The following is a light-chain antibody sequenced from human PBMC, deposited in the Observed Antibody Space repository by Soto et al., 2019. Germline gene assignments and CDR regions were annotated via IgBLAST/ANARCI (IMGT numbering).Light chain of an antibody. Sequence: EIVLTQSPGTLSLSPGERATLYCRASQSVSSNNLAWYQQRPGQAPRLVIYGASTRATGIPERFSGSGSGTDFTLTISRLEPEDFAVYYCQQYGSSPFTFGPGTKVDIK. CDR2: GAS. J-gene: IGKJ3*01. V-gene: IGKV3-20*01. CDR3: QQYGSSPFT. CDR1: QSVSSNN.